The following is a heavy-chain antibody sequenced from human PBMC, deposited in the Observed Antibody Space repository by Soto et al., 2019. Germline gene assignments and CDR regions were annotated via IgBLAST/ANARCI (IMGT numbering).Heavy chain of an antibody. Sequence: QVQLQESGPGLVKPSQTLSLTCTVSGGSISSGGYYWSWIRQHPGKGLEWIGYIYYSGSTYYNPSLKSRVTISVDTSKNQFSLKLSSVTAADTAVYYCACRTGDIVVVPAARRLDYYYYMDVWGKGTTVTVSS. J-gene: IGHJ6*03. CDR1: GGSISSGGYY. CDR3: ACRTGDIVVVPAARRLDYYYYMDV. D-gene: IGHD2-2*01. CDR2: IYYSGST. V-gene: IGHV4-31*03.